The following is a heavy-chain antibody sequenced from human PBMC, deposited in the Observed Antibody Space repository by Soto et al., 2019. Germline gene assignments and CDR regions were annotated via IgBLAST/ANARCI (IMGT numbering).Heavy chain of an antibody. V-gene: IGHV4-59*01. CDR3: ARPMVRGVPHDAFDI. D-gene: IGHD3-10*01. J-gene: IGHJ3*02. CDR2: IYYSGST. Sequence: SESLSLTCTVSGGSISNYYWSWIRQPPGMGLEWIGYIYYSGSTNYNPSLKSRVTISVDTSKNQFSLKLSSVTAADTAVYYCARPMVRGVPHDAFDIWGQGTMVT. CDR1: GGSISNYY.